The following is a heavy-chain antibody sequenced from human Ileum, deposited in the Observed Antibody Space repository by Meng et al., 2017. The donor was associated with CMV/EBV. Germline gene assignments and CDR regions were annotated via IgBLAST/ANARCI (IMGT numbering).Heavy chain of an antibody. J-gene: IGHJ4*02. CDR2: ISNRGTYT. Sequence: LKPSEPLSLSCDVYDASFSDFYWSSTRHLPGKGLEWISYISNRGTYTYYADSVEGRFTISRDNAKNSLYLQMNSLRVEDTAVYYCARDFSPTTTNHLKGPNLFDSWGQGTLVTVSS. V-gene: IGHV3-11*06. CDR1: DASFSDFY. D-gene: IGHD1-26*01. CDR3: ARDFSPTTTNHLKGPNLFDS.